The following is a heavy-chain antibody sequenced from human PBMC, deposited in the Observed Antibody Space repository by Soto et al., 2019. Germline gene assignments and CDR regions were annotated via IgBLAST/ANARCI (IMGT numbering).Heavy chain of an antibody. D-gene: IGHD3-9*01. CDR3: ARIGFDGH. CDR2: ISVYNDNT. J-gene: IGHJ1*01. Sequence: QVQLVQSGSEIKKPGASVKVSCKAFGYTFTSYGIGWVRQAPGQGLEWMGWISVYNDNTNYAQKFQGRVTMTTETSSSTAYMELRSLKSDDPAVYYCARIGFDGHWGQGTLVNVSS. CDR1: GYTFTSYG. V-gene: IGHV1-18*01.